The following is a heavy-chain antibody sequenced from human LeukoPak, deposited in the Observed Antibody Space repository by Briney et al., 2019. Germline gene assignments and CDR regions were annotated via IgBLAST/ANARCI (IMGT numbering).Heavy chain of an antibody. CDR2: IYHSGST. J-gene: IGHJ5*02. CDR1: GYSISSGYY. D-gene: IGHD5-18*01. CDR3: AGTGYSYGYHWFDP. V-gene: IGHV4-38-2*01. Sequence: PSETLSLTCAVSGYSISSGYYWGWIRPPPGKGLEWIGSIYHSGSTYYNPSLKSRVTISVDTSKNQFSLKLSSVTAADTAVYYCAGTGYSYGYHWFDPWGQGTLVTVSS.